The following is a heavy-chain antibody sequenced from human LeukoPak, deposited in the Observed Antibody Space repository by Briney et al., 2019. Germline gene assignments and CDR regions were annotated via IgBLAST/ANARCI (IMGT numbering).Heavy chain of an antibody. CDR3: AKSMNTATRGYFDY. CDR2: ISGSGGST. Sequence: GGSLRLSCAASGFTFSAYAMAWVRQAPGKGLEWVSAISGSGGSTYYADSVKGRFTISGDNSKNTLYLQMNSLRAEDTAVYYCAKSMNTATRGYFDYWGQGTLVTVSS. D-gene: IGHD5-18*01. J-gene: IGHJ4*02. V-gene: IGHV3-23*01. CDR1: GFTFSAYA.